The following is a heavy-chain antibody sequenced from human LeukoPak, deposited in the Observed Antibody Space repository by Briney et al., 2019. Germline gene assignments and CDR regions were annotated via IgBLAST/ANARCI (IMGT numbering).Heavy chain of an antibody. J-gene: IGHJ6*02. CDR3: ATDTTSAGGPYYYGMDV. CDR2: FDPEDGET. CDR1: GYTLTELS. Sequence: GASVTVSCKVSGYTLTELSMHWVRQAPGKGLEWMGGFDPEDGETIYAQKFQGRVTMTEDTSTDTAYMELSSLRSEDTAVYYCATDTTSAGGPYYYGMDVWGQGTTVTVSS. D-gene: IGHD1-1*01. V-gene: IGHV1-24*01.